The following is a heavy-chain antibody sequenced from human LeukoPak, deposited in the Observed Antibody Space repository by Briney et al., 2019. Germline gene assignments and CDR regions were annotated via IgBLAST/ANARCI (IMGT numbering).Heavy chain of an antibody. Sequence: GGSLRLSCAASGFTFSSYWMHWVRQAPGKGLVWVSRSNSDGSSTSYADSVKGRFTISRDNAKNTLYLQMNSLRAEDTAVYYCARPTSYCSGGRCYHYDAFDIWGQGTRVTVSS. V-gene: IGHV3-74*01. CDR2: SNSDGSST. D-gene: IGHD2-15*01. J-gene: IGHJ3*02. CDR1: GFTFSSYW. CDR3: ARPTSYCSGGRCYHYDAFDI.